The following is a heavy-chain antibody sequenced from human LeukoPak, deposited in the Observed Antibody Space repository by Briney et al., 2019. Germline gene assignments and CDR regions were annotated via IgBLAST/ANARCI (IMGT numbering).Heavy chain of an antibody. J-gene: IGHJ6*02. CDR1: GYTFTGYY. D-gene: IGHD3-10*01. V-gene: IGHV1-2*02. Sequence: ASVKVSCKASGYTFTGYYMHWVRQAPGQGLEWMGCINPNSGGTNYAQKFHGRVTMSRDTSISTAYMELSRLRSDDTAVYYCARDLSISDYYYYGMDVWGQGTTVTVSS. CDR3: ARDLSISDYYYYGMDV. CDR2: INPNSGGT.